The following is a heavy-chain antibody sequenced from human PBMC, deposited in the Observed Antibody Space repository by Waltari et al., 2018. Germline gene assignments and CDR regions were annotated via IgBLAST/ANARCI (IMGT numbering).Heavy chain of an antibody. CDR1: DQSIKSGFY. Sequence: QVKLQESGPGLVRPSETLSLTCLVSDQSIKSGFYWGWLRLPPGKGLEWIGSVYHRGATSYNPYLSSRVTISVDTSKNQVFLRLASVTAADTGMYYCARDHSTSWSHDAYDVWGPGTMVTVAS. V-gene: IGHV4-38-2*02. J-gene: IGHJ3*01. CDR2: VYHRGAT. CDR3: ARDHSTSWSHDAYDV. D-gene: IGHD2-2*01.